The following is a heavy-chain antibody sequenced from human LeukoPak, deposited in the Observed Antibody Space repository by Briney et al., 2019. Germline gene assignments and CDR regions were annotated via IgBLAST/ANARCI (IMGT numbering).Heavy chain of an antibody. CDR1: GGSISSSSYY. J-gene: IGHJ3*02. V-gene: IGHV4-39*07. CDR3: ARIKKSFLRIAAAGTANAFDI. CDR2: IYYSGST. D-gene: IGHD6-13*01. Sequence: SETLSLTCTVSGGSISSSSYYWGWVRQPPGKGLEWIGSIYYSGSTYYNPSLKSRVPISVDTSKNQFSLKLSSVTAADTAVYYCARIKKSFLRIAAAGTANAFDIWGQGTMVTVSS.